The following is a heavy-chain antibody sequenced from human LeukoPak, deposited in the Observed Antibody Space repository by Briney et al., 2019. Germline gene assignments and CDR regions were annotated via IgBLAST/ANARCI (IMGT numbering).Heavy chain of an antibody. Sequence: TGGSLRLSCAASGFTFNNYGMHWVRQAPGKGLEWVAVISYDGSNKYYADSVKGRFTISRDNSKNTLYLQMNSLRAEDTAVYYCAKVRWGSDNALDSWGQGTLVTGSS. V-gene: IGHV3-30*18. CDR2: ISYDGSNK. CDR3: AKVRWGSDNALDS. J-gene: IGHJ4*02. D-gene: IGHD3-16*01. CDR1: GFTFNNYG.